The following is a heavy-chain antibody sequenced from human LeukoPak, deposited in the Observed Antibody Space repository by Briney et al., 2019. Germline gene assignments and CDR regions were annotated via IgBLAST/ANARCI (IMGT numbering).Heavy chain of an antibody. CDR2: TYYRSKWYN. CDR1: GDSVSSNSAA. Sequence: SQTLSLTCAISGDSVSSNSAAWNWIRQSPSRGLEWLGRTYYRSKWYNDYAVSVKSRITINPDTSKDQFSLQLNSVTPEDTAVYYCARGPFNYDFWSGQTLHYYYYYYMDVWGKGTTVTVSS. CDR3: ARGPFNYDFWSGQTLHYYYYYYMDV. J-gene: IGHJ6*03. D-gene: IGHD3-3*01. V-gene: IGHV6-1*01.